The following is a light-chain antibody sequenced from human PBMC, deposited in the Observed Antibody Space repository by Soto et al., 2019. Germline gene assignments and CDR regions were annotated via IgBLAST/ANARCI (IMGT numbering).Light chain of an antibody. V-gene: IGKV3-11*01. CDR3: QQRSNWLLT. CDR1: QSVSSY. CDR2: DAS. J-gene: IGKJ4*01. Sequence: EIVLTQSPATLSLSPGERATLSCRASQSVSSYLAWYQQKPGQAPRLLIYDASNRATGIPARFSGSGSGTDCTLTISSLEPEDFAVYYCQQRSNWLLTFGGGTKGEIK.